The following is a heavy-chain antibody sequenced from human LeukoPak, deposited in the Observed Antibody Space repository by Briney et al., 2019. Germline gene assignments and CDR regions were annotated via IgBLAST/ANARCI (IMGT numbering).Heavy chain of an antibody. V-gene: IGHV4-59*01. J-gene: IGHJ3*02. D-gene: IGHD3-9*01. CDR3: ARVGYDILTGYYKLNAFDI. CDR1: GGSISSYY. CDR2: IYYSGST. Sequence: SETLSLTCTVSGGSISSYYWSWIRQPPGKGLEWIGYIYYSGSTNYNPSLKSRVTLSVDTSKKQFSLKLRSVTAADTAVYYCARVGYDILTGYYKLNAFDIWGQGTMVTVSS.